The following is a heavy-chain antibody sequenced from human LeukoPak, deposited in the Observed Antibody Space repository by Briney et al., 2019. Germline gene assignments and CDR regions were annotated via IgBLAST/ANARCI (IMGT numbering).Heavy chain of an antibody. CDR1: GFSIGPFW. V-gene: IGHV3-7*01. D-gene: IGHD6-6*01. CDR2: IRGDASRL. Sequence: GGSLRLSCVASGFSIGPFWMTWVRQAPGKGLEWVANIRGDASRLYYVDSVKGRFTISRDNAKNSLYLQMNSLRAEDTAVYYCARGIAARPGDYYYYMDVWGKGTTVTVSS. J-gene: IGHJ6*03. CDR3: ARGIAARPGDYYYYMDV.